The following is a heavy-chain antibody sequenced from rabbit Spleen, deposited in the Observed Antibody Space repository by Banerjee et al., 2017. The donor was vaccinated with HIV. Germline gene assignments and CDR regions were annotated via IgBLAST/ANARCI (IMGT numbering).Heavy chain of an antibody. Sequence: SLEESGGDLVKPGASLTLTCTASGFSFNNNDYMCWVRQAPGKGLEWISCIAGSSVGFTYSATWAKGRFTCSKTSSTTVTLQMTSLTVADTATYFCARDTGTSFSTYGMDLWGQGTLVTVS. V-gene: IGHV1S40*01. J-gene: IGHJ6*01. CDR3: ARDTGTSFSTYGMDL. CDR1: GFSFNNNDY. D-gene: IGHD7-1*01. CDR2: IAGSSVGFT.